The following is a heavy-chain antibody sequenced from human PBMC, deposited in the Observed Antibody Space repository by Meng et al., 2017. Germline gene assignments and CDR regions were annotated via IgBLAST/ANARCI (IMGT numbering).Heavy chain of an antibody. J-gene: IGHJ4*02. D-gene: IGHD2-15*01. V-gene: IGHV1-69*13. Sequence: SVKVSCKASGGTFSSYAISWVRQAPGQGLEWMGGIIPIFGTANYAQKFQGRVTITADESTSTAYMELSSLRSEDTAVYYCAREHCSGGSCYSYFDYWGQGTLVTVSS. CDR1: GGTFSSYA. CDR2: IIPIFGTA. CDR3: AREHCSGGSCYSYFDY.